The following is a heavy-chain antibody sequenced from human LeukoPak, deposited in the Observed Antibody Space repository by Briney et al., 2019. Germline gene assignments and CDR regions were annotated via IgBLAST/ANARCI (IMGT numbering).Heavy chain of an antibody. V-gene: IGHV3-30*02. Sequence: GGSLRLSCVASGFTFSSNGMHWVRQAPGKGLEWVTFIQYDGSKKYYADSVKGRFTISRDNSKNTLYLEMNSLRAEDTAVYYCTRPTYYYDSSGYSVWGKGTTVTISS. CDR1: GFTFSSNG. D-gene: IGHD3-22*01. CDR3: TRPTYYYDSSGYSV. CDR2: IQYDGSKK. J-gene: IGHJ6*04.